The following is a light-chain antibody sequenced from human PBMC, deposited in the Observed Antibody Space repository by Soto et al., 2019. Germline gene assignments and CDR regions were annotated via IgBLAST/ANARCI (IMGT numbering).Light chain of an antibody. Sequence: QSPLTQPAPVSGSPGQSITISCTGTTSDVGTYNYVSWYQQHPGKAPKLIIYEVSNRPSGVSNRFSGSKSGNTASLTISGLQAEDEADYYCSSYTSSTDYVFGTGTKVTVL. CDR3: SSYTSSTDYV. V-gene: IGLV2-14*01. CDR2: EVS. J-gene: IGLJ1*01. CDR1: TSDVGTYNY.